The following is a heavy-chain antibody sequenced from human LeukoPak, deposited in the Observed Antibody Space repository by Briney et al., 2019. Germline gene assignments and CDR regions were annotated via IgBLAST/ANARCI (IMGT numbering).Heavy chain of an antibody. Sequence: ASVKVSCKASGYIFTNYYIQWVRQAPGQGLEWMGILTPGGDSPTYAQNFQGRVAMTRDTSTSTVYMELSSLRSQDTAVYYCARSITVDGSAFGMDFWGQGTTVTVSS. CDR3: ARSITVDGSAFGMDF. J-gene: IGHJ6*02. D-gene: IGHD3-10*01. CDR2: LTPGGDSP. V-gene: IGHV1-46*01. CDR1: GYIFTNYY.